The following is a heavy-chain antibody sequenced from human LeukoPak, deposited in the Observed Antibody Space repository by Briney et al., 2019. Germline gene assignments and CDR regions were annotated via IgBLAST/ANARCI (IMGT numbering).Heavy chain of an antibody. D-gene: IGHD3-16*02. V-gene: IGHV4-59*11. Sequence: KSSETLSLTCTVSGGSISSHYWNWIRQPPGKGLEWVRYMYYSGSTSYNPSLMSRVTISVDTSKYQFSLKLSSVTAADTAVYYCARGHYIWGTYRQYFDYWGQGTLVTVST. CDR3: ARGHYIWGTYRQYFDY. CDR2: MYYSGST. CDR1: GGSISSHY. J-gene: IGHJ4*02.